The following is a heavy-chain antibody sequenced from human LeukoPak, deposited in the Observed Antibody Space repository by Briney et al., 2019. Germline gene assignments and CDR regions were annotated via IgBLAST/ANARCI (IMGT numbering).Heavy chain of an antibody. CDR1: GGSISSSNYF. V-gene: IGHV4-39*01. D-gene: IGHD3-3*01. CDR2: IYYSGST. Sequence: PSETLSLTCTVSGGSISSSNYFWDWIRQPPGKGLEWIGSIYYSGSTYYNPSLKGRVTISVDTSKNQFSLKLSSVTAADTAVYYCARRSGFWSGYYLFDYWGQGTLVTVSS. J-gene: IGHJ4*02. CDR3: ARRSGFWSGYYLFDY.